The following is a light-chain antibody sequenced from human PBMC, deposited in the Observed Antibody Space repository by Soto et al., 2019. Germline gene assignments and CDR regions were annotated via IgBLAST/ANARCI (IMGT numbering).Light chain of an antibody. CDR1: QSIGKH. V-gene: IGKV1-39*01. J-gene: IGKJ5*01. Sequence: DIQMTQSPSSLSASVGDRVTITCRASQSIGKHLNWYQQKPGKAPKFLIYYVSNLQSGVPSRFSGSGSGTDFTLTIDSLQPEDFATYYCQQGYTSSITFGQGTRLKIK. CDR2: YVS. CDR3: QQGYTSSIT.